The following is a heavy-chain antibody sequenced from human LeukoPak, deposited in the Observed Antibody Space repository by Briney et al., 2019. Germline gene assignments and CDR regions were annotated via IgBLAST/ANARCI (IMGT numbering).Heavy chain of an antibody. J-gene: IGHJ4*02. CDR2: ISGSGGST. V-gene: IGHV3-23*01. CDR1: GFTFSSYA. Sequence: SGGSLRLSCAASGFTFSSYAMSWVRQAPGKGLEWVSAISGSGGSTYYADSVKGRFTISRDNSKNTLYRQMNSLRAEDTAVYYCAKRGFGELFGYFDYWGQGTLVTVSS. D-gene: IGHD3-10*01. CDR3: AKRGFGELFGYFDY.